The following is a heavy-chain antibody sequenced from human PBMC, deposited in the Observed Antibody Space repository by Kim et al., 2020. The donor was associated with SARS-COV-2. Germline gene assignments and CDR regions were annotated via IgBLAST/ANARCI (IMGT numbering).Heavy chain of an antibody. J-gene: IGHJ4*02. V-gene: IGHV1-8*01. CDR2: MNPNSGNT. CDR3: ARARYGDYDPVDY. D-gene: IGHD4-17*01. CDR1: GYTFTSYD. Sequence: ASVKVSCKPSGYTFTSYDINWVRQATGQGLEWMGWMNPNSGNTGYAQKFQGRVTMTRNTSISTAYMELSSLRSEDTAVYYCARARYGDYDPVDYWGQGTLVTVSS.